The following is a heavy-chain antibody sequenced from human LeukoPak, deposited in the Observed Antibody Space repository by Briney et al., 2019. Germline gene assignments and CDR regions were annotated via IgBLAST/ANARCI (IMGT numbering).Heavy chain of an antibody. CDR3: ARPQYYYDSSGPSDAFDI. CDR2: INHSGST. V-gene: IGHV4-34*01. J-gene: IGHJ3*02. D-gene: IGHD3-22*01. Sequence: SETLSLTCAVYGGSFSGYYWSWIRQPPGKGLEWIGEINHSGSTNYNPSLKSRVTISVDTSKNQFSLKLSSVTAADTAVYYCARPQYYYDSSGPSDAFDIWGHGTMVTVSS. CDR1: GGSFSGYY.